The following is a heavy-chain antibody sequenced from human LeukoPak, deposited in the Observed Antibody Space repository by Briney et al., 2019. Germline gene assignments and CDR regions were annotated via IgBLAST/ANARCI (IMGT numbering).Heavy chain of an antibody. J-gene: IGHJ4*02. CDR3: ASVCSGTSCHFDY. Sequence: GGSLRLSCAASGFTVSSSYMSWVRQAPGKGLEWVSVLYTGGDTYYADSVKGRFTISRDNSKNTLYLQMNSLRAEDTAVYYCASVCSGTSCHFDYWGQGTLVTVSS. D-gene: IGHD2-2*01. CDR1: GFTVSSSY. CDR2: LYTGGDT. V-gene: IGHV3-66*01.